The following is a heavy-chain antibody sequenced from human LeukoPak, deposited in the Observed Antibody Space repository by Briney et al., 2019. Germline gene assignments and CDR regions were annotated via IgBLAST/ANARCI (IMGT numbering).Heavy chain of an antibody. Sequence: SETLSLTCTVSGYSISSGYYWGWIRQPPGKGLEWIGNIYHSGSTYYNPSLKSRVTISVDTSKNQFSLKLSSVTAADTAVYYCANLDSSGRDYWGQGTLVTVSS. V-gene: IGHV4-38-2*02. D-gene: IGHD3-22*01. CDR3: ANLDSSGRDY. CDR2: IYHSGST. J-gene: IGHJ4*02. CDR1: GYSISSGYY.